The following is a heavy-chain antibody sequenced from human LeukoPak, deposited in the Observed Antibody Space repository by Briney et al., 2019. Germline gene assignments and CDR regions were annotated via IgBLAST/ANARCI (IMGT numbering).Heavy chain of an antibody. CDR2: IYYNGNT. CDR1: DGSISSYY. V-gene: IGHV4-59*08. Sequence: SETLSLTCSVSDGSISSYYWNWIRRPPGKGLEWIGYIYYNGNTNYSPSLKSRVTMSVDTSKNLFSLKVSSVSAADTGVYYCVSHPYSSYYYHMDVWGRGTTVTVSS. J-gene: IGHJ6*02. D-gene: IGHD5-18*01. CDR3: VSHPYSSYYYHMDV.